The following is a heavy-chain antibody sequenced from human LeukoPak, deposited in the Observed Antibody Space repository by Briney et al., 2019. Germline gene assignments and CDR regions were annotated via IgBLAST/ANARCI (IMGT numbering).Heavy chain of an antibody. V-gene: IGHV4-61*01. D-gene: IGHD2-2*01. CDR3: ARLWRPDFVVVASTPRNWFDP. CDR2: IHNSGST. Sequence: PSETLSLTCTVSGGSVSSGSYYWSWIRQPPGKGLEWIGFIHNSGSTKYNPSLMSRVTISVDTSKNQFSLKLNSVTAADTAVYYCARLWRPDFVVVASTPRNWFDPWGQGTLVTVSS. CDR1: GGSVSSGSYY. J-gene: IGHJ5*02.